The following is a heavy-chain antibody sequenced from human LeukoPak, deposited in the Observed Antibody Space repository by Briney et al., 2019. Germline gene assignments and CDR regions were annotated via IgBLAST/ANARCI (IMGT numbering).Heavy chain of an antibody. CDR1: GGSISSSSYY. V-gene: IGHV4-39*01. D-gene: IGHD1-1*01. Sequence: PSETLSLTCSVSGGSISSSSYYWGWIRHPPGKGLEWIGTIHYSGSTFYKLSLTSRVTISVDTSKNQFSLKLSSVTAADTAIYYCARIHPANWNPFNWFDPWGQGTLVTVSS. CDR3: ARIHPANWNPFNWFDP. CDR2: IHYSGST. J-gene: IGHJ5*02.